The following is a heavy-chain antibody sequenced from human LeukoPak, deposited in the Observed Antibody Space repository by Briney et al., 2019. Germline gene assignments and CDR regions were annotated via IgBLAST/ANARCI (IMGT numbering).Heavy chain of an antibody. CDR1: GFTFSSYG. Sequence: GGSLGLSCAASGFTFSSYGMHWVRQAPGKGLEWVAFIRYDGSNKYYADSVKGRFTISRDNSKNTLYLQVNSLRAEDTAVYYCAKSGLNRFDYWGQGTLVTVSS. V-gene: IGHV3-30*02. CDR2: IRYDGSNK. CDR3: AKSGLNRFDY. J-gene: IGHJ4*02. D-gene: IGHD2-15*01.